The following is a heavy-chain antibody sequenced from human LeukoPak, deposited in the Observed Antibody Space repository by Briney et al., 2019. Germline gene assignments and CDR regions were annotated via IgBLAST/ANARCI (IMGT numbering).Heavy chain of an antibody. Sequence: ASVKVSCKASGGTFSSYAISWVRQAPGQGLEWMGWINPNSGGTNYAQKFQGRVTMTRDTSISTAYMELSRLRSDDTAVYYCARGGSPIYYYMDVWGKGTTVTISS. V-gene: IGHV1-2*02. CDR3: ARGGSPIYYYMDV. CDR1: GGTFSSYA. D-gene: IGHD2-2*01. J-gene: IGHJ6*03. CDR2: INPNSGGT.